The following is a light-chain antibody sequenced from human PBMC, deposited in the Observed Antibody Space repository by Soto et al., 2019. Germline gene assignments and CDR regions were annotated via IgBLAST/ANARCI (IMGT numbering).Light chain of an antibody. CDR2: AAS. CDR3: QQYYSYPLT. Sequence: AIRMTQSPSSFSASTGDRVTITCRASQGISSYLAWYQQKPGKAPKLLIYAASTLQSGVPSRFRGSGSGTDVTLTISCLQSEDFETYYFQQYYSYPLTLGHGTKVEIK. V-gene: IGKV1-8*01. J-gene: IGKJ1*01. CDR1: QGISSY.